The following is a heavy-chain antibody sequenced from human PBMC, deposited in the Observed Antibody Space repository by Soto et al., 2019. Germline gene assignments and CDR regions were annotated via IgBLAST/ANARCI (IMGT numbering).Heavy chain of an antibody. D-gene: IGHD6-19*01. CDR3: AQNKLEQLLVLGGFDI. CDR2: ISGSGGTT. Sequence: EVQLLESGGGLVLPGGSLRLSCAASGFTFSNYAMSWVRQAPGKGLEWVSIISGSGGTTYYADSVKGLFTISRDNSKTTLYLQMNSRRAEDTAVYYCAQNKLEQLLVLGGFDILGQGTMVTVSS. J-gene: IGHJ3*02. V-gene: IGHV3-23*01. CDR1: GFTFSNYA.